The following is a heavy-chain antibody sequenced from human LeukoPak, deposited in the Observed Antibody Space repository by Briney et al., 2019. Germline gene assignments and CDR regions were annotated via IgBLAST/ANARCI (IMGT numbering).Heavy chain of an antibody. Sequence: PGGSLRLSCAAAGFTFNNYWMSWVRQAPGKGLEWVANIKLDGSEKSYVDSVKGRFTIYRDNAKNSLYLQMNSLRAEDTAVYYCARVGVYNSVPDFDYWGQGTLVTVSS. CDR1: GFTFNNYW. V-gene: IGHV3-7*01. CDR3: ARVGVYNSVPDFDY. J-gene: IGHJ4*02. D-gene: IGHD6-19*01. CDR2: IKLDGSEK.